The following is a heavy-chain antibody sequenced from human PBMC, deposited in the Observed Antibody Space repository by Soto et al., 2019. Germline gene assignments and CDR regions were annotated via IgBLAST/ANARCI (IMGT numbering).Heavy chain of an antibody. CDR1: GFTFSNYA. Sequence: EVQLSESGGGLVQPGGSLRLSCAASGFTFSNYAMSWVRQAPGKGLEWVSTMNAVGSTFYADSVKGRFTISRDNSKSTLSLQMSSLRAEDTAVYYCAQRSPVVGRHFYYFDYWGQGTLVTVS. D-gene: IGHD2-15*01. V-gene: IGHV3-23*01. CDR2: MNAVGST. CDR3: AQRSPVVGRHFYYFDY. J-gene: IGHJ4*02.